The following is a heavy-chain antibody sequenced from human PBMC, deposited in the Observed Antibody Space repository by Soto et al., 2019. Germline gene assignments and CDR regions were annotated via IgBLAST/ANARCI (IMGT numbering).Heavy chain of an antibody. J-gene: IGHJ6*02. CDR2: ISAYNGNT. D-gene: IGHD2-2*01. Sequence: QVQLVQSGAEVKKPGASVKVSCKASGYTFTSYGISWVRQAPGQGLEWMGWISAYNGNTNYAQKLQGRVTMTTDTSTSTAYMELRSLRSDDTAVYYCARPIVLVPAAMRPNTRARSIYYYYGMDVWGQGTTVTVSS. V-gene: IGHV1-18*01. CDR1: GYTFTSYG. CDR3: ARPIVLVPAAMRPNTRARSIYYYYGMDV.